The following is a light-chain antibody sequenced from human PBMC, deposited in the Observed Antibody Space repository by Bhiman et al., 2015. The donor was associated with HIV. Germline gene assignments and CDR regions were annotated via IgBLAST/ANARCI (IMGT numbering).Light chain of an antibody. CDR3: SSYTSTTTHV. CDR1: SSNIGAGYD. V-gene: IGLV1-40*01. Sequence: QSVLTQPPSVSGAPGQRVTISCTGSSSNIGAGYDVHWFQQLPKTAPKLLIYGNSNRPSGVPDRFSGSKSGNTASLTISGLQAEDEADYYCSSYTSTTTHVFGTGTKVTVL. J-gene: IGLJ1*01. CDR2: GNS.